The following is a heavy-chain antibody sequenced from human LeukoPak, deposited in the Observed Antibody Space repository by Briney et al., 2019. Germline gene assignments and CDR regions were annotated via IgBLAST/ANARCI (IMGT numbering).Heavy chain of an antibody. Sequence: GGSLRLSCTPSGFTFSDYSMSWVRPAPGAGVQWVSAISPAGDSTTDADSVKGRLTISRDNSKSTLYLLMNGLTAEDTALYYCARRLVTAGITDFFDSWGQGTLVSVSS. CDR1: GFTFSDYS. J-gene: IGHJ4*02. CDR3: ARRLVTAGITDFFDS. V-gene: IGHV3-23*01. CDR2: ISPAGDST. D-gene: IGHD2-2*01.